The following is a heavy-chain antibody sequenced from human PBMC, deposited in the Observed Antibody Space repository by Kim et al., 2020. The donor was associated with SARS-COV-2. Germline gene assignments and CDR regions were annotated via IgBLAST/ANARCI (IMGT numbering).Heavy chain of an antibody. Sequence: PSLKSRVTVSVDTSKNPFSLKLSSVTAVDTAVYYCARSWSSSLYGAFDIWGQGTRVTVSS. J-gene: IGHJ3*02. CDR3: ARSWSSSLYGAFDI. V-gene: IGHV4-59*01. D-gene: IGHD6-13*01.